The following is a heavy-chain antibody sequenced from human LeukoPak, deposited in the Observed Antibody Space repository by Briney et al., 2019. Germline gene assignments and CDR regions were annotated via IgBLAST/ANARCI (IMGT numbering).Heavy chain of an antibody. Sequence: SETLSLTCTVSGGSISSSSYYWGWIRQPPGKGLEWIGSIYYSGSTYYNPSLKSRVTISVDTSKNQFSLKLSSVTAADTAVYYCARLGQVGSYYYYYYMDVWGKGTTVTVSS. V-gene: IGHV4-39*07. J-gene: IGHJ6*03. CDR2: IYYSGST. D-gene: IGHD3-16*01. CDR3: ARLGQVGSYYYYYYMDV. CDR1: GGSISSSSYY.